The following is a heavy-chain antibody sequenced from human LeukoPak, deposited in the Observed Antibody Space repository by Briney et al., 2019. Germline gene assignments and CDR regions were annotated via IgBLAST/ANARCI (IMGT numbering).Heavy chain of an antibody. D-gene: IGHD2-2*03. V-gene: IGHV1-2*02. CDR1: GYTFTGYY. CDR2: INPNSGGT. CDR3: ARERWSGYCSSTSCPSGAFDI. J-gene: IGHJ3*02. Sequence: GASVKVSCKASGYTFTGYYMHWVRQAPGQGLEWMGWINPNSGGTNYAQKFQGRVTMTRDTSISTAYMELSRLRSDDTAVYYCARERWSGYCSSTSCPSGAFDIWGQGTMVTVSS.